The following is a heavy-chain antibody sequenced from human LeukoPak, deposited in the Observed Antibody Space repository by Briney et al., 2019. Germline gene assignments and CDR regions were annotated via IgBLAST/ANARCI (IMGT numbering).Heavy chain of an antibody. Sequence: SETLSLTCTVSGGSISSGGYYWSWIRQHPGQGLEWIGYIYYSGSTYYNPSLKSRVTISVDTSKNQFSLKLSSVTAADTAVYYCAGEYSSSGSFDYWGQGTLVTVSS. CDR1: GGSISSGGYY. D-gene: IGHD6-6*01. CDR3: AGEYSSSGSFDY. J-gene: IGHJ4*02. V-gene: IGHV4-31*03. CDR2: IYYSGST.